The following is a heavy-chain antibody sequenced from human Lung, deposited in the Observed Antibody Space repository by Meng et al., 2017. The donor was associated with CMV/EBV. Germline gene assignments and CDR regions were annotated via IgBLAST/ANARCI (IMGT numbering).Heavy chain of an antibody. V-gene: IGHV1-69*05. CDR1: GGTFSSYA. D-gene: IGHD6-19*01. J-gene: IGHJ4*02. CDR3: ARGPGIAVAGLCEY. Sequence: SVKVSCKASGGTFSSYAISWVRQAPGQGLEWMGGIIPIFGTANYAQKFQGRVTITTDESTSTAYMELSSLRSEDTAVYYCARGPGIAVAGLCEYWGQGTXVTVSS. CDR2: IIPIFGTA.